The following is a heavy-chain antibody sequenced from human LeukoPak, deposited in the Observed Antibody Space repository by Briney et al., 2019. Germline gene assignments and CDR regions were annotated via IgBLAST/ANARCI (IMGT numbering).Heavy chain of an antibody. J-gene: IGHJ3*02. D-gene: IGHD3-22*01. Sequence: KPSETLSLTCTVPGCSISSYYWSWIRQPPGKGLDWIGYIYYSGSTNYNPSLKSRVTISVDTSKNQFYLKLSSVTAADTAVYYCARSSMIVVAPGFDIWGQGTMVTVSS. CDR1: GCSISSYY. CDR3: ARSSMIVVAPGFDI. CDR2: IYYSGST. V-gene: IGHV4-59*01.